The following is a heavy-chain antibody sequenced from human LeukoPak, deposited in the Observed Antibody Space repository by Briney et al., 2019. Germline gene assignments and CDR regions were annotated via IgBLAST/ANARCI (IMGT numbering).Heavy chain of an antibody. D-gene: IGHD3-16*01. CDR2: IIPIFGTA. Sequence: ASVKVSCKASGGTFSSYAISWVRQAPGQGLEWMGGIIPIFGTANYAQKFQGRVTITTDESTSTAYMELSSLRSEDTAVYYCTRAGGISTASFDYWGQGTLVTVSS. V-gene: IGHV1-69*05. CDR1: GGTFSSYA. J-gene: IGHJ4*02. CDR3: TRAGGISTASFDY.